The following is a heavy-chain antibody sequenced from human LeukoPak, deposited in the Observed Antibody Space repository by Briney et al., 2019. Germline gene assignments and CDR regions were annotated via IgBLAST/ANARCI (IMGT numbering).Heavy chain of an antibody. Sequence: SETLSLTCTVSGGSISSYYWSRIRQPAGKGLEWIGRIYTSGSTNYNPSLKSRVTMSVDTSKNQFSLKLSSVTAADTAVYYCARGGSSSWYAGWFDPWGQGTLVTVSS. D-gene: IGHD6-13*01. CDR2: IYTSGST. CDR3: ARGGSSSWYAGWFDP. V-gene: IGHV4-4*07. J-gene: IGHJ5*02. CDR1: GGSISSYY.